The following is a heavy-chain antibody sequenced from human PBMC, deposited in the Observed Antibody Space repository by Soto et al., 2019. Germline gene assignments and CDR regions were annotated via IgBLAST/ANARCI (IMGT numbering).Heavy chain of an antibody. CDR2: INHSGST. D-gene: IGHD6-13*01. CDR1: GGSFSGYY. V-gene: IGHV4-34*01. J-gene: IGHJ4*02. Sequence: QVQLQQWGAGLLKPSETLSLTCAVYGGSFSGYYWSWIRQPPGKGLEWIGEINHSGSTNYNPSLKSRVTISGDTSKNQFSLKLSSVTAADTAVYYCARVGYSSSWYSCDYWGQGTLVTVSS. CDR3: ARVGYSSSWYSCDY.